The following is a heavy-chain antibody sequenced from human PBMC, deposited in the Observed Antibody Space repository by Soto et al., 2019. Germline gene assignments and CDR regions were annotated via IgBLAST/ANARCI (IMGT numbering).Heavy chain of an antibody. V-gene: IGHV3-7*05. CDR3: ARLLEVD. J-gene: IGHJ4*02. D-gene: IGHD2-15*01. Sequence: EVQLVESGGNLVQPGGSLRLSCAASGFTFSTNWMNWVRQAPGKGLEWLANIKDDGSEKYYVDSVKGRFTISRDNAKNSLYLQMNSLRADDTAVYYCARLLEVDWGQGTLVTVSS. CDR1: GFTFSTNW. CDR2: IKDDGSEK.